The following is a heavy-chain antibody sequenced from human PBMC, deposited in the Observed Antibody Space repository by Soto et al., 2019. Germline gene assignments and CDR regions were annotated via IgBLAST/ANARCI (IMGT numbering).Heavy chain of an antibody. V-gene: IGHV4-34*01. J-gene: IGHJ5*02. CDR1: GGSFSGYY. CDR2: INHSGST. Sequence: SETLSLTCAVYGGSFSGYYWSWIRQPPGKGLEWIGEINHSGSTNYNPSLKSRVTISVDTSKNQFSLKLSSVTAADTAVYYCARGLSPNPSGSYVGWFDPWGQGTLVTVSS. CDR3: ARGLSPNPSGSYVGWFDP. D-gene: IGHD1-26*01.